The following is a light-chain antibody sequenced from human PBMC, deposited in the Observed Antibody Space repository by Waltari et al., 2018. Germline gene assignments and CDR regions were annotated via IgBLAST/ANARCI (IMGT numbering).Light chain of an antibody. CDR1: KLGDKY. CDR2: QDS. J-gene: IGLJ2*01. CDR3: QAWDSSTALV. V-gene: IGLV3-1*01. Sequence: SYELTQPPSVSVFPGQTASITCSGDKLGDKYACWYQQKPGQSPVLVIYQDSKRPSGCPERFSVSNSGNTATLTISGTQAMDEADYYCQAWDSSTALVFGGGTKLTVL.